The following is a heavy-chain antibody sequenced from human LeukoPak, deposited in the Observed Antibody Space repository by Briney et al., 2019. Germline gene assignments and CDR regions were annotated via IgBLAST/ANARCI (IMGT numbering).Heavy chain of an antibody. Sequence: PGGSLRLSCAISGFAFSNYAMSWVRQAPGKGLDWVTAISASGGDAYYADSVKGRFTISRDNAKNTLYLQMNSLRAEDTAVYYCARVSGPGMNEYYHLWGQGTLVTVSS. J-gene: IGHJ4*02. V-gene: IGHV3-23*01. CDR1: GFAFSNYA. D-gene: IGHD2-2*01. CDR3: ARVSGPGMNEYYHL. CDR2: ISASGGDA.